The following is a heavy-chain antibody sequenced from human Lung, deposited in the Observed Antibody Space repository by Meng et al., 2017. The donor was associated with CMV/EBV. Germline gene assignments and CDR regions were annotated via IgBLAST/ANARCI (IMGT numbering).Heavy chain of an antibody. CDR1: GYSFTSYW. CDR2: IYPGDSDT. D-gene: IGHD2-2*03. Sequence: GGSLRLXCKGSGYSFTSYWIGWVRQMPGKGLEWMGIIYPGDSDTRYSPSFQGQVTISADKSISTAYLQWSSLKASDTAMYYCARSGYCSSTSCDNWFDPWXQGTLVTVSS. CDR3: ARSGYCSSTSCDNWFDP. J-gene: IGHJ5*02. V-gene: IGHV5-51*01.